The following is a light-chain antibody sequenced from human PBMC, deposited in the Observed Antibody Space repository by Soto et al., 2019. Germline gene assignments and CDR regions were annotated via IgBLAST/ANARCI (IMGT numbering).Light chain of an antibody. J-gene: IGKJ1*01. CDR2: AAS. CDR1: HGIRDD. CDR3: LQDDGYSWT. Sequence: IQMTQSPSSLSASVGDRVTILCRASHGIRDDLGWYQQKPGKAPKLLIYAASILQRGVPVRFSGSGSGTNFTLSITSLQPEDSARYYCLQDDGYSWTFGQGTKVEVK. V-gene: IGKV1-6*01.